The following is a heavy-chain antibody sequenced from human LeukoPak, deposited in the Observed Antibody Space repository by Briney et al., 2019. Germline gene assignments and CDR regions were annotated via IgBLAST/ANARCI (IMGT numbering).Heavy chain of an antibody. CDR3: TPEWLPSTRYYYYYYGMDV. D-gene: IGHD5-18*01. CDR1: GFTVSSNY. J-gene: IGHJ6*02. CDR2: IKSKTDGGTT. Sequence: GGSLRLSCAASGFTVSSNYMNWVRQAPGKGLEWVGRIKSKTDGGTTDYAAPVKGRFTISRDDSKNTLYLQMNSLKTEDTAVYYCTPEWLPSTRYYYYYYGMDVWGQGTTVTVSS. V-gene: IGHV3-15*07.